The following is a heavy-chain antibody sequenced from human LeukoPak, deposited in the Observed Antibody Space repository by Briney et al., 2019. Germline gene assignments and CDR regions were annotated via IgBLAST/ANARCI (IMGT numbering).Heavy chain of an antibody. CDR1: GFTVSSNY. Sequence: GGSLRLSCAAFGFTVSSNYMSWVRQAPGEGLEWVSVIYSGGSTYYADSVKGRFTISRDNSKNTLYLQMNSLRGEDTAVYYCARAPVGATIYFYDYWGQGTLVTVSS. CDR2: IYSGGST. V-gene: IGHV3-66*02. CDR3: ARAPVGATIYFYDY. D-gene: IGHD5-12*01. J-gene: IGHJ4*02.